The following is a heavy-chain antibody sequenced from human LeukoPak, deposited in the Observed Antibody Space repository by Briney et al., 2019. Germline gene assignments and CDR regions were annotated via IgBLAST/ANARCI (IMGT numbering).Heavy chain of an antibody. CDR1: GGSISSGDYY. D-gene: IGHD4-11*01. Sequence: SQTLSLTCTVSGGSISSGDYYWSWIRQPPGKGLEWIGYIYYSGSTYYNPSLKSRVTISVDTSKNQFSLKLSSVTAADTAVYYCARTRITVRSYYFDYWGQGTLVTVSS. V-gene: IGHV4-30-4*01. CDR2: IYYSGST. CDR3: ARTRITVRSYYFDY. J-gene: IGHJ4*02.